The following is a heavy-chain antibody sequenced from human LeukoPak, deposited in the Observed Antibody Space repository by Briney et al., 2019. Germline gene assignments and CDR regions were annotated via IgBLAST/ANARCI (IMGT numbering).Heavy chain of an antibody. Sequence: SETLPLTCTVSGYSISSGYYWGWIRQPPGKGLEWIGYIYYSGSTNYNPSLKSRVTISVDTSKNQFSLKLSSVTAADTAVYYCARTDYGSGSYYNEYYMDVWGKGTTVTVSS. J-gene: IGHJ6*03. CDR2: IYYSGST. V-gene: IGHV4-38-2*02. D-gene: IGHD3-10*01. CDR3: ARTDYGSGSYYNEYYMDV. CDR1: GYSISSGYY.